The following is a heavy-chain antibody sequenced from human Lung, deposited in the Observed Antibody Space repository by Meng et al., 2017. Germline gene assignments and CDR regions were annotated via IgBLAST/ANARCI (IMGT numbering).Heavy chain of an antibody. J-gene: IGHJ4*02. V-gene: IGHV4-34*01. CDR1: GGSFSDYY. Sequence: QWQLQQWGAGLLKPSETLSLPCVISGGSFSDYYWSSIRQPPGKGLEWIGEINHSGSTNYNPSLESRATISVDTSQNNLSLKLSSVTAADSAVYYCARGPTTMAHDFDYWGQGTLVTVSS. CDR2: INHSGST. CDR3: ARGPTTMAHDFDY. D-gene: IGHD4-11*01.